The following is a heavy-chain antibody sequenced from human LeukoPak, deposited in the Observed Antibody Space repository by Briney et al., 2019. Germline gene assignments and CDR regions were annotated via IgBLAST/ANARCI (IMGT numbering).Heavy chain of an antibody. V-gene: IGHV3-21*01. CDR2: ISSSSYI. CDR3: ARSHMATITVPFDY. J-gene: IGHJ4*02. Sequence: GGSLRLSCAASGFTFSSYSMNWVRQAPGKGLEWVSSISSSSYIYYADSVKGRFTISRDNAKNSLYLQMNSLRAEDTAVYYCARSHMATITVPFDYWGQGTLVTVSS. D-gene: IGHD5-24*01. CDR1: GFTFSSYS.